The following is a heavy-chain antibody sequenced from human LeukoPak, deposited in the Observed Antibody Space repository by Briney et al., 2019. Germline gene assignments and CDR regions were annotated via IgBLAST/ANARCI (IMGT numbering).Heavy chain of an antibody. CDR2: IYYSGST. Sequence: SETLSLTCAVYGGSFSGYYWSWIRQPPGKGLEWIGSIYYSGSTYYNPSLKSRVTLSVDTSKNQFSLKLSSVTAADTAVYYCARRDGYNPFDYWGQGTLVTVSS. CDR3: ARRDGYNPFDY. J-gene: IGHJ4*02. CDR1: GGSFSGYY. V-gene: IGHV4-34*01. D-gene: IGHD5-24*01.